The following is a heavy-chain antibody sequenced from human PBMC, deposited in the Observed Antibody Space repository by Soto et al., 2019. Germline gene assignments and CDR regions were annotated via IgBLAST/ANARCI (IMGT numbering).Heavy chain of an antibody. CDR2: IRGNGDSP. D-gene: IGHD5-12*01. V-gene: IGHV3-64D*06. CDR3: VKSRGGNNFDFFD. Sequence: GSLKLSCSASGFTFSSYTMHWVRQAPGKGLDYVSGIRGNGDSPFYADPVKGRFTISRDNSKNALYLLMSSLSADDTAVYYCVKSRGGNNFDFFDWGQGALVTVSS. CDR1: GFTFSSYT. J-gene: IGHJ4*02.